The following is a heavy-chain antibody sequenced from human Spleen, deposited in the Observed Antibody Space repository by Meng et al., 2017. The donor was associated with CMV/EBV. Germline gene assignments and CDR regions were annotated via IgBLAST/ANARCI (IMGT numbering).Heavy chain of an antibody. V-gene: IGHV3-7*01. J-gene: IGHJ6*02. CDR3: GRDSAIAARPDYYGMDV. Sequence: GGSLRLSCAASGFTFSSYSMNWVRQAPGKGLEWVANIRQDGSEKYYVDSVKGRFTISRDNAKNSLYLQMNSLRAEDTAVYYCGRDSAIAARPDYYGMDVWGQGTTVTVSS. D-gene: IGHD6-6*01. CDR1: GFTFSSYS. CDR2: IRQDGSEK.